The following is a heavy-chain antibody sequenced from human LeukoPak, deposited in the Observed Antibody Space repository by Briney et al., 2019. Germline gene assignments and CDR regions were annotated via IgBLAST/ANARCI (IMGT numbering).Heavy chain of an antibody. CDR1: GFTFSSYA. CDR3: AKDLDQYSSSPQNFDY. J-gene: IGHJ4*02. Sequence: PGGSLRLSCAASGFTFSSYAMSWVRQAPGKGLEWVSAISGSGGSTYYADSVKGRFTISRDNSKNTLYLQMSSLRAEDTAVYYCAKDLDQYSSSPQNFDYRGQGTLVTVSS. D-gene: IGHD6-6*01. CDR2: ISGSGGST. V-gene: IGHV3-23*01.